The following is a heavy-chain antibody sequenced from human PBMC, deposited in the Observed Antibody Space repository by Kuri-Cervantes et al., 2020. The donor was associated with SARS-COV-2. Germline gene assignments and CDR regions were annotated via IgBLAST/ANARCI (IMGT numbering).Heavy chain of an antibody. CDR2: IYYSGST. Sequence: SETLSLTCTVSGGSISSYYWSWIRQPPGKGLEWIGYIYYSGSTNYNPSLKSRVTISVDTAKNQFSLKLSSVTAADTAVYYCARDPNANHNNWFDPWGQGTLVTVSS. D-gene: IGHD4/OR15-4a*01. J-gene: IGHJ5*02. CDR1: GGSISSYY. V-gene: IGHV4-59*01. CDR3: ARDPNANHNNWFDP.